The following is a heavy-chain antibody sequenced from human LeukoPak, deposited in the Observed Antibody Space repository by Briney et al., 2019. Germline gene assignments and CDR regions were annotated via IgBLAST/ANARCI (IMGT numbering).Heavy chain of an antibody. V-gene: IGHV1-18*01. D-gene: IGHD2-2*02. CDR2: SSAYNGNT. Sequence: SEKVSCKASGYTFTSYGISWVRQAPGQGLEWVGWSSAYNGNTNYAQKLQGRVTMTTDTSTSTAYMELRSLRSDDTAVYYCARTRYCSSTSCYINWFDPWGQGTLVTVSS. CDR3: ARTRYCSSTSCYINWFDP. J-gene: IGHJ5*02. CDR1: GYTFTSYG.